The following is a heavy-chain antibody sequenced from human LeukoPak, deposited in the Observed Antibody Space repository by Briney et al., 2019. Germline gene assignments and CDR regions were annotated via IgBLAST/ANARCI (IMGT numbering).Heavy chain of an antibody. CDR2: INHSGST. CDR3: ARGQGVEYMTTVTTADY. Sequence: PSETLSLTCAVYGGSFSGYYWSWIRQPPGKGLEWIGGINHSGSTNYNPSLKSRVTISVDTSKNQFSLKLSSVTAADTAVYYCARGQGVEYMTTVTTADYWGQGTLVTVSS. V-gene: IGHV4-34*01. CDR1: GGSFSGYY. D-gene: IGHD4-17*01. J-gene: IGHJ4*02.